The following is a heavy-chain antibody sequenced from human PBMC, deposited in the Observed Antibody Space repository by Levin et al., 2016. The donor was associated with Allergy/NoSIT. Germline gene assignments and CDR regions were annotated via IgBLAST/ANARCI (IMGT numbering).Heavy chain of an antibody. J-gene: IGHJ6*02. V-gene: IGHV5-10-1*01. CDR2: IDPSDSYT. Sequence: VRQMPGKGLEWMGRIDPSDSYTNYSPSFQGHVTISADKSISTAYLQWSSLKASDTAMYYCAKDVGEYDILTGSRGQDYGMDVWGQGTTVTVSS. CDR3: AKDVGEYDILTGSRGQDYGMDV. D-gene: IGHD3-9*01.